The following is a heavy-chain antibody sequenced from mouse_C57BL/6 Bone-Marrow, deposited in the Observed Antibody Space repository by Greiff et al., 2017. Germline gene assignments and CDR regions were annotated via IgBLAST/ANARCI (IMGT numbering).Heavy chain of an antibody. CDR1: GFTFTDYY. V-gene: IGHV7-3*01. D-gene: IGHD2-1*01. J-gene: IGHJ2*01. CDR2: IRNKANGYTT. CDR3: ARLYGNSFDY. Sequence: EVKVVESGGGLVQPGGSLSLSCAASGFTFTDYYMSWVRQPPGKALEWLGFIRNKANGYTTEYSASVKGRFTISRDNSQSILYLQMNALRAEDSATYYCARLYGNSFDYWGQGTTLTVSS.